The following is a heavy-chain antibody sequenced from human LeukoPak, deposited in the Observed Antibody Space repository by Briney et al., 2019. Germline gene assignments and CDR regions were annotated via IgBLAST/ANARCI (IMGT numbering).Heavy chain of an antibody. J-gene: IGHJ6*03. D-gene: IGHD2-15*01. Sequence: AGGXXRLXCAASXFTFSSYAMSXVRXAPGXXXEWVSAISGSGGSTYYADSVKGRFTISRDNAKNSVYLQMNSLRVEDTAVYYCARRGLPDVWGKGTTVTVSS. CDR3: ARRGLPDV. CDR1: XFTFSSYA. CDR2: ISGSGGST. V-gene: IGHV3-23*01.